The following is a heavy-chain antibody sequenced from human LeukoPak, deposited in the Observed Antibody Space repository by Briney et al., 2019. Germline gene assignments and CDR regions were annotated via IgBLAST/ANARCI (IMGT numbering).Heavy chain of an antibody. J-gene: IGHJ4*02. CDR2: ILHSGST. CDR3: LYGGNSGDWVY. D-gene: IGHD4-23*01. CDR1: GGSFSGHY. Sequence: SETLSLTCTVYGGSFSGHYWSWIRQPPGKGLEWIGEILHSGSTNYNPSLKSGVTMSADKSKNQFSLNLRSVTAADTAVYYCLYGGNSGDWVYWGQGTLVTVSS. V-gene: IGHV4-34*12.